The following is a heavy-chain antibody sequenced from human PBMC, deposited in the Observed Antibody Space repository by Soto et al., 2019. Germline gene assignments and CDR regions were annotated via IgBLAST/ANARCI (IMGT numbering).Heavy chain of an antibody. CDR2: ISAHNGNT. CDR1: GYTFTSYG. CDR3: ARGRYGDY. Sequence: QVNLVQSGAEVKKPGASVKVSCKCSGYTFTSYGITWVRQAPGQGLEWMGWISAHNGNTDYAQKLQGRVTVTRDTSTSTAYMELRSQRSDDTGVYYCARGRYGDYWGEGALVTVSS. D-gene: IGHD1-1*01. V-gene: IGHV1-18*01. J-gene: IGHJ4*02.